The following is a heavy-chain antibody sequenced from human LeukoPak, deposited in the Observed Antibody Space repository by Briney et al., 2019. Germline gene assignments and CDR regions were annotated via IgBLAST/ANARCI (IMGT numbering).Heavy chain of an antibody. CDR3: VRHGTQKYVADY. CDR1: GGSISSYY. D-gene: IGHD1-1*01. Sequence: SETLSLTCTVSGGSISSYYWSWIRQPPGKGLEWIGYISYSGSTYYNPSLKSRVTISVDTSKNQFSLKLSSVTAPDTAVYYCVRHGTQKYVADYWGQGTLVTVSP. J-gene: IGHJ4*02. CDR2: ISYSGST. V-gene: IGHV4-59*08.